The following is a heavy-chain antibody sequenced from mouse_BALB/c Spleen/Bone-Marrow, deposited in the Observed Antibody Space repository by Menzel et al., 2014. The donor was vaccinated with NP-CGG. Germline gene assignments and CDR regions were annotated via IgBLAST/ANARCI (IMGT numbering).Heavy chain of an antibody. CDR1: GFSLSSYS. CDR3: ARDGEYWHSRLDL. V-gene: IGHV5-6-5*01. D-gene: IGHD5-2*01. CDR2: ISGSGET. J-gene: IGHJ1*01. Sequence: EESGGRLVTPGTPLTLTCTAFGFSLSSYSMSWVRQAPGKGLEWIGIISGSGETYYASWAKGRFTISKTSTTVDLKITSPTTEDTATYFCARDGEYWHSRLDLWGQGTLVTVSS.